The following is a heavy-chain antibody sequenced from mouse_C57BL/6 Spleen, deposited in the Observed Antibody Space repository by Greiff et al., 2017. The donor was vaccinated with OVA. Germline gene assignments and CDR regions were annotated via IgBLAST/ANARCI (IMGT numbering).Heavy chain of an antibody. D-gene: IGHD2-1*01. CDR3: ARLDDGINYFYAMDY. Sequence: QVQLQQPGAELVRPGSSVKLSCKASGYTFTSYWMHWVKQRPIQGLEWIGNIDPSDSETHYNQKFKDKATLTVDKSSSTAYMQLSSLTSEDSAVYYCARLDDGINYFYAMDYWGQGTSVTVSS. CDR1: GYTFTSYW. CDR2: IDPSDSET. V-gene: IGHV1-52*01. J-gene: IGHJ4*01.